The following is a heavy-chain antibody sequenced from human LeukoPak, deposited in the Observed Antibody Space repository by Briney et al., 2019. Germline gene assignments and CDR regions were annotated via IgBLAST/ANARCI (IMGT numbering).Heavy chain of an antibody. D-gene: IGHD1-26*01. J-gene: IGHJ4*02. V-gene: IGHV3-53*01. CDR2: IYPGGNT. CDR1: AFIVSSNY. Sequence: GGSLRLSCAASAFIVSSNYMSWVRQAPGKGLEWVSVIYPGGNTYYADSAKGRFTISRDNSKNTLYLQMNSLRAEDTAAYYCARVALSGSYHGEFDYWGQGTLVTVSS. CDR3: ARVALSGSYHGEFDY.